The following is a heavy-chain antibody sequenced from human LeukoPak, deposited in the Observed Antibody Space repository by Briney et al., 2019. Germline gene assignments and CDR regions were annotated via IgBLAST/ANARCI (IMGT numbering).Heavy chain of an antibody. V-gene: IGHV1-69*04. J-gene: IGHJ4*02. CDR1: GYTFTSYD. D-gene: IGHD6-13*01. CDR3: ARAASSWSLIDY. Sequence: SVKVSCKASGYTFTSYDINWVRQATGQGLEWMGRIVPTVKIVNYAQKFQGRVTITADKSTSTAYMELSSLRSEDTAVYYCARAASSWSLIDYWGQGTLVTVSS. CDR2: IVPTVKIV.